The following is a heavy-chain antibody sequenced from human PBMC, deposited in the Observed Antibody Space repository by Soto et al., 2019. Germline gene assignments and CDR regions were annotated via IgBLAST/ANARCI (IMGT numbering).Heavy chain of an antibody. D-gene: IGHD3-3*01. J-gene: IGHJ6*02. CDR2: ISSGGNTI. CDR3: ARERPSADFWSGYSYGLDV. CDR1: GFGFSAYE. V-gene: IGHV3-48*03. Sequence: GGSLRLSCAASGFGFSAYEMNWVRQAPGKGPEWVAYISSGGNTIYYADSVKGRFTISRDTGENTLFLQMNSLRDEDTAIYYCARERPSADFWSGYSYGLDVWGQGTTVTVSS.